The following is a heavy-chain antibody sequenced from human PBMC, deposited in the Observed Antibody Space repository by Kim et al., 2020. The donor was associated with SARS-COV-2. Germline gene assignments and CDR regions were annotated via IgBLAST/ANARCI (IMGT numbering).Heavy chain of an antibody. CDR2: IKEDGSEK. CDR3: GRVHGSGSWAMDV. D-gene: IGHD3-10*01. Sequence: GGSLRLSCAASGFTFSTHWMSWVRQVPGKGLEWVANIKEDGSEKYYVDSLKGRFMISRDNSKNSLYLEMNSLRAEDTAVYYCGRVHGSGSWAMDVWGQGTTVTVSS. V-gene: IGHV3-7*03. J-gene: IGHJ6*02. CDR1: GFTFSTHW.